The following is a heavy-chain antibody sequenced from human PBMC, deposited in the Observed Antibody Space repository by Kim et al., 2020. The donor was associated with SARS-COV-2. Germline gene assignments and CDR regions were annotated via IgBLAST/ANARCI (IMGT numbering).Heavy chain of an antibody. V-gene: IGHV3-30*18. CDR3: AKVLRPPKGDYEEGAFDI. CDR2: ISYDGSNK. D-gene: IGHD4-17*01. Sequence: GGSLRLSCAASGFTFSSYGMHWVRQAPGKGLEWVAVISYDGSNKYYADSVKGRFTISRDNSKNTLYLQMNSLRAEDTAVYYCAKVLRPPKGDYEEGAFDIWGQGTMVTVSS. CDR1: GFTFSSYG. J-gene: IGHJ3*02.